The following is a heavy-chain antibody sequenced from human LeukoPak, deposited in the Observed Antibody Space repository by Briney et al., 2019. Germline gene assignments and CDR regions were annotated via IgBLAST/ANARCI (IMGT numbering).Heavy chain of an antibody. CDR3: ARENLGYYYDSSGYFGY. V-gene: IGHV3-7*01. CDR2: IKEDGSEK. Sequence: GGSLRLSCAASGLTFSSYWMTWVRQAPGKGLEWVANIKEDGSEKYYVDSVKGRFTISRDNAKNSLYLQMNSLRAEDTAVYYCARENLGYYYDSSGYFGYWGQGTLVTVSS. CDR1: GLTFSSYW. J-gene: IGHJ4*02. D-gene: IGHD3-22*01.